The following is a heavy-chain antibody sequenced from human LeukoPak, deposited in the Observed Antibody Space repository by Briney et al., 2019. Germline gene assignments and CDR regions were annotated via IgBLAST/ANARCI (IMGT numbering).Heavy chain of an antibody. Sequence: GGSLRLPCASSGFTFNTFNMNWSRQAPGKGLEGVSSINSGGDYKYYADSVKGRFTTSRDNAKNSLSLQLNTLRVEDTAIYYCARGHYDVLASSYKWTPDYWGQGTLATVSS. CDR1: GFTFNTFN. CDR3: ARGHYDVLASSYKWTPDY. J-gene: IGHJ4*02. D-gene: IGHD3-9*01. V-gene: IGHV3-21*01. CDR2: INSGGDYK.